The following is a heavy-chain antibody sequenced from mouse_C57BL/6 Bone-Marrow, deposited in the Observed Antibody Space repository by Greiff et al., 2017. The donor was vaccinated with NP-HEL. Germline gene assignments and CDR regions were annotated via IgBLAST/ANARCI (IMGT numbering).Heavy chain of an antibody. D-gene: IGHD6-1*01. J-gene: IGHJ4*01. CDR3: AREQCHYAMDY. CDR1: GRSGGEGG. V-gene: IGHV5-16*01. Sequence: EVQRVESEGGLVQPGSDMKRYGREEGRSGGEGGGAGGGGGPEKCLESVANINYDGSSPYSLASLPSLFIISRDNAKNILYLQMSSLKSEDTATYYCAREQCHYAMDYWGQGTSVTVSS. CDR2: INYDGSSP.